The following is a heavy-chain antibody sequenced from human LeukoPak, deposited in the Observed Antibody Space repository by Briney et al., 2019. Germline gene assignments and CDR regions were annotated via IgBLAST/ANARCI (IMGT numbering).Heavy chain of an antibody. Sequence: GGSLRLSCAASGFAFNTYYMSWVRQAPGKGLEWVANIKEDGSVKYYVDSVKGRFTISRDNARNSLYLQMNSLRAEDTAVYYCAGPNWYVSSPWGQGTLVTVPS. J-gene: IGHJ5*02. CDR3: AGPNWYVSSP. CDR2: IKEDGSVK. D-gene: IGHD6-13*01. CDR1: GFAFNTYY. V-gene: IGHV3-7*01.